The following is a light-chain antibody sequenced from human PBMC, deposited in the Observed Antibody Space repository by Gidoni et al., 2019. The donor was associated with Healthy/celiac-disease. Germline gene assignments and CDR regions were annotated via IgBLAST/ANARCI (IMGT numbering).Light chain of an antibody. J-gene: IGKJ3*01. CDR1: QSLLHSNGYHY. CDR3: MQALQTPFT. V-gene: IGKV2-28*01. CDR2: LGS. Sequence: DIVMTQSPLSLPVTPGEPASISCRSSQSLLHSNGYHYLVWYLQKPGQSPQLLIYLGSNRASGVPDRFSGSGSGTDFTLKISRVEAEDVGVYYCMQALQTPFTFGPGTKVDIK.